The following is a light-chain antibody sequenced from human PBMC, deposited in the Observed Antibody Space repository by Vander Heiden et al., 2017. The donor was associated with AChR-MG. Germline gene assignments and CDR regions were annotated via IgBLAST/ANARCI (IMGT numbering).Light chain of an antibody. V-gene: IGLV1-47*02. CDR2: SNK. CDR1: SSNIGSNY. J-gene: IGLJ2*01. Sequence: QSVLTQPPSASRTPRQRVTISFAGSSSNIGSNYVYGYQQLPGTAPKLLIYSNKQRPSGVPDRFSGSKSGTSASLAISGLRSEEEADYYCAAWDDSLSGAVFGGGTKLTVL. CDR3: AAWDDSLSGAV.